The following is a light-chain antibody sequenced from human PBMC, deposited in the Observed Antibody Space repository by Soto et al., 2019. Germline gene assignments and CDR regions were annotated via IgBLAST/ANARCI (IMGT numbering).Light chain of an antibody. Sequence: EIVMTQSPATLSLSPGETATLSCRASQSVHSNLAWFQQHPGQAPRLLIYGASSRATGIPVRFSGSGSGTEFTLTISSLQAEDVATYFCQQYYSTPRTFGQGTKVDIK. CDR3: QQYYSTPRT. J-gene: IGKJ1*01. V-gene: IGKV3-15*01. CDR2: GAS. CDR1: QSVHSN.